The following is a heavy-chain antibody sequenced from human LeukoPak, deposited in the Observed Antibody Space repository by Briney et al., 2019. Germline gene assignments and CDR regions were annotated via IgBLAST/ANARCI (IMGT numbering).Heavy chain of an antibody. V-gene: IGHV4-4*07. J-gene: IGHJ4*02. D-gene: IGHD1-26*01. CDR1: GGSISSYY. Sequence: SETLSLTCTVSGGSISSYYWSWIRQPAGKGLEWIGRIYTSGSTNYNPSLKSRVTMSVDTSKNQFSLKLSSVTAADTAVYYCASGRARHSGSYYHLDYWGQGTLVTVSS. CDR3: ASGRARHSGSYYHLDY. CDR2: IYTSGST.